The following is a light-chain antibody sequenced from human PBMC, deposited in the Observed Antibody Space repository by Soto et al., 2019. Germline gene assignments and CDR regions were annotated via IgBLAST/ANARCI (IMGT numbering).Light chain of an antibody. CDR2: DAS. CDR3: QQYGSSRWT. J-gene: IGKJ1*01. CDR1: QSVSNNY. Sequence: DIVLAQSPVTLSLSAGERATLSCMASQSVSNNYLAWYQQKPGQAPRLLIYDASNRATGIPARFSGSGSGTDFTLTISRLEPEDFAVYYCQQYGSSRWTFGQGTKVDTK. V-gene: IGKV3-20*01.